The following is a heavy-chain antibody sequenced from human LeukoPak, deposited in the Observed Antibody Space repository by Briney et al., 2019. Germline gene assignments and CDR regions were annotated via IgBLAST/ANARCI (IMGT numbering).Heavy chain of an antibody. D-gene: IGHD6-19*01. Sequence: GGSLRLSCAASGFTFSSYGMHWVRQAPGNGLEGVAFIRYDGSNKYYADSVKGRFTISRDNSKNTLYLQMNSLRAEDTAVYYCAKEEEAVAALPVYGMDVWGQGTTVTVSS. CDR3: AKEEEAVAALPVYGMDV. CDR1: GFTFSSYG. V-gene: IGHV3-30*02. CDR2: IRYDGSNK. J-gene: IGHJ6*02.